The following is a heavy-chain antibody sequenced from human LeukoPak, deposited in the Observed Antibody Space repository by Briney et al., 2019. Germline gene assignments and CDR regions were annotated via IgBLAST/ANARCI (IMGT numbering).Heavy chain of an antibody. V-gene: IGHV3-7*01. Sequence: GGSLRLSCVASGFTFSSYWMSWVRQATGKGLEWVANIKQAGSEKYYVDSVKGRFTISRDNAKNSLYLQMNSLRAEDTAVYYCARDPLDYWGQGTLVTVSS. CDR1: GFTFSSYW. CDR3: ARDPLDY. J-gene: IGHJ4*02. CDR2: IKQAGSEK.